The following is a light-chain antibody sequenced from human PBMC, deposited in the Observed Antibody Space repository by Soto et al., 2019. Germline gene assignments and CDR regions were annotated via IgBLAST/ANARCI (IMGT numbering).Light chain of an antibody. CDR3: QQRSNWPLT. Sequence: EIVLTQSPATLSLSPGERATLSCRASQSVSSYLAWYQQKRGQAPRLLIYDASNRATGIPARFSGSGSGTDFTLTISSLEPEDLAVYYCQQRSNWPLTFGGGTKVEIK. CDR1: QSVSSY. J-gene: IGKJ4*01. CDR2: DAS. V-gene: IGKV3-11*01.